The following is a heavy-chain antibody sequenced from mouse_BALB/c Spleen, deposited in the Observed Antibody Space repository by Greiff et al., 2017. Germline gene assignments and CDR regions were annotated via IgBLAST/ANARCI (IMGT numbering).Heavy chain of an antibody. V-gene: IGHV2-9*02. Sequence: VKLMESGPGLVAPSQSLSITCTVSGFSLTSYGVHWVRQPPGKGLEWLGVIWAGGSTNYNSALMSRLSISKDNSKSQVFLKMNSLQTDDTAMYYCARDHYGSNAYWGQGTLVTVSA. CDR1: GFSLTSYG. D-gene: IGHD1-1*01. CDR2: IWAGGST. J-gene: IGHJ3*01. CDR3: ARDHYGSNAY.